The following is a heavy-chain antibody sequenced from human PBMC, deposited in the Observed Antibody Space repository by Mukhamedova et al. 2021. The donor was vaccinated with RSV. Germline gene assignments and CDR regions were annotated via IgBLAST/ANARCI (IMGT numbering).Heavy chain of an antibody. Sequence: TFSSYAMHWVRQAPGKGLEWVAVISYDGSNKYYADSVKGRFTISRDNSKNTLYLQMNSLRAEDTAVYYCARGCSGGSCYSYYYY. D-gene: IGHD2-15*01. CDR2: ISYDGSNK. CDR3: ARGCSGGSCYSYYYY. V-gene: IGHV3-30*04. J-gene: IGHJ6*03. CDR1: TFSSYA.